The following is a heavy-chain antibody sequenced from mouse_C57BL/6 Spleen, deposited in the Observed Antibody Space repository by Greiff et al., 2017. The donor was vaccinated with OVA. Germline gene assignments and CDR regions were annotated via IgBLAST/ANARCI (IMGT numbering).Heavy chain of an antibody. CDR1: GFTFSSYA. V-gene: IGHV5-4*01. Sequence: EVMLVESGGGLVKPGGSLKLSCAASGFTFSSYAMSWVRQTPAKRLEWVATISDGGSYTYYPDNVKGRFTISRDNAKNNLYLQMSHLKSEDTAMYYCARDLSLFAYWGQGTLVTVSA. CDR2: ISDGGSYT. J-gene: IGHJ3*01. CDR3: ARDLSLFAY.